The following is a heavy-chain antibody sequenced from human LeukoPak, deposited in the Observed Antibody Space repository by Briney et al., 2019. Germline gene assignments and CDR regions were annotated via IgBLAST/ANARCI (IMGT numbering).Heavy chain of an antibody. J-gene: IGHJ4*02. CDR3: ARGFSCGY. Sequence: GGSLGLSCAASGFTVNSNYMNWVRQAPGKGLEWVANIKQDGSENYYVDSVKGRFTISRDNAKNSLYLQMNSLRAEDTAVYYCARGFSCGYWGQGTPVTVSS. CDR2: IKQDGSEN. V-gene: IGHV3-7*04. CDR1: GFTVNSNY. D-gene: IGHD2-2*01.